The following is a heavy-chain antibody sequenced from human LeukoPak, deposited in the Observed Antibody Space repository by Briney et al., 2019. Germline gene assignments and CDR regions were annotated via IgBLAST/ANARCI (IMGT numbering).Heavy chain of an antibody. CDR1: GGSISSYY. CDR3: ARHSEYYDILTGYDYFDY. D-gene: IGHD3-9*01. J-gene: IGHJ4*02. V-gene: IGHV4-59*08. CDR2: IYYSGST. Sequence: TSETLSLTCTVSGGSISSYYWSWIRQPPGKGLEWIGYIYYSGSTNYNPSLKSRVTISVDTSKNQFSLKLSSVTAADTAVYYCARHSEYYDILTGYDYFDYWGQGTQVTVSS.